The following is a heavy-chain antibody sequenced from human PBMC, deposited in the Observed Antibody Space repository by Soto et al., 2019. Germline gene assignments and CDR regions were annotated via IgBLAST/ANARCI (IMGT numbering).Heavy chain of an antibody. CDR1: GYTFSNYG. J-gene: IGHJ5*02. Sequence: QVQLVQSGGEVKRPGASVKVSCKTSGYTFSNYGITLVRQAPGQPLEWLGWISLYSDGTNYAQKLQDRVSMTTDTSTASAYMELRSLRSDDTAVYYCARVVPGAEAWFGPWGQGTLVTVSS. CDR3: ARVVPGAEAWFGP. CDR2: ISLYSDGT. D-gene: IGHD2-2*01. V-gene: IGHV1-18*01.